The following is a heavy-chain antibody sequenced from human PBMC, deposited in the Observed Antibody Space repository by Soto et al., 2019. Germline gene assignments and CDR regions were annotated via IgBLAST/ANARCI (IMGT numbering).Heavy chain of an antibody. J-gene: IGHJ4*02. CDR3: AKDNNRDYYDSSGYSPEYYFDY. Sequence: SETLSLPCTVSGGSISSGGYYWSWIRQHPGKGLEWIGYIYYSGSTYYNPSLTSRVTISVETSKNQFSLKLSSVTAADTAVYYCAKDNNRDYYDSSGYSPEYYFDYWGQGTLVTVSS. CDR2: IYYSGST. CDR1: GGSISSGGYY. V-gene: IGHV4-31*03. D-gene: IGHD3-22*01.